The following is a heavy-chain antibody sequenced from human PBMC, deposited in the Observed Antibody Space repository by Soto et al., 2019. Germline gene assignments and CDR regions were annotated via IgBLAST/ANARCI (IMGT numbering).Heavy chain of an antibody. CDR2: IKGDASST. V-gene: IGHV3-74*01. D-gene: IGHD7-27*01. Sequence: EVQLVESGGGLVQPGGSLKISCAASGFTFSNYWMHWVRQAPGKGLVWVSRIKGDASSTNYADFVKGRFIISRDIAENTLYLQMNSLRAEDTAVYYCARGLTGYYGADVWGQGTTVTVSS. CDR3: ARGLTGYYGADV. J-gene: IGHJ6*02. CDR1: GFTFSNYW.